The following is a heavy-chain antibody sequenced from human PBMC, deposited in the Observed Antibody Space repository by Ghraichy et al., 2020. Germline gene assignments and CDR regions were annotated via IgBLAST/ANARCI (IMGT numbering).Heavy chain of an antibody. D-gene: IGHD3-3*01. V-gene: IGHV3-48*02. CDR1: GFTFSNYS. CDR3: AFGVPGVIQSFQH. J-gene: IGHJ1*01. Sequence: GSLRLSCAASGFTFSNYSMNWVRQAPGKGLEWVSYISNSSTTIYYADSVKGRFTISRDNAKNSLFLQMNSLRDEDTAVYYCAFGVPGVIQSFQHWGQGTLVTVSS. CDR2: ISNSSTTI.